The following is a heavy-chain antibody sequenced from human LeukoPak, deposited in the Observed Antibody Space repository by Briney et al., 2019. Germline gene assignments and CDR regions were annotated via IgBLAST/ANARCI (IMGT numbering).Heavy chain of an antibody. CDR3: ARGGVVPAARSSFDI. CDR1: GYSVTDYY. D-gene: IGHD2-2*01. CDR2: INPSAGST. Sequence: GASVTVSCKASGYSVTDYYINWVRQAPGHGLEWMGIINPSAGSTNYAQTFQARVTMTRDLSTGSVYLHLSGLTADDTAVYYCARGGVVPAARSSFDIWGPGTMLTVSS. V-gene: IGHV1-46*01. J-gene: IGHJ3*02.